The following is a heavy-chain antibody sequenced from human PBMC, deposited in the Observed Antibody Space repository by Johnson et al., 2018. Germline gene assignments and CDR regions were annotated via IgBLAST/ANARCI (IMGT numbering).Heavy chain of an antibody. V-gene: IGHV4-59*01. CDR2: IYNSGRA. Sequence: QVRLQESGPGLVKPSETLSLTCTVSGGSISSNYWSWIRQPPGKGLEWIGYIYNSGRAKYNPSLKSRVTISVDTSKNQFSLKLSSVTAADTGVYYCARISMYREAFDIWGQGTMVTVSS. D-gene: IGHD1-26*01. J-gene: IGHJ3*02. CDR1: GGSISSNY. CDR3: ARISMYREAFDI.